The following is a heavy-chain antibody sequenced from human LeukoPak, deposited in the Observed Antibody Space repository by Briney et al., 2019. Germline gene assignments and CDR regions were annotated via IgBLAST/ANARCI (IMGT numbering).Heavy chain of an antibody. V-gene: IGHV4-39*01. J-gene: IGHJ4*02. CDR1: GGSISSSSYY. CDR2: IYSSGST. CDR3: ASNEWSGYYFDY. Sequence: PSETLSLTRTVSGGSISSSSYYWGWIRQSPGQGLEWIGSIYSSGSTYYNPSLKSRVTISIDTSKNQLSLKMSSVTAADTALYFCASNEWSGYYFDYWGQGTLVTVSS. D-gene: IGHD3-3*01.